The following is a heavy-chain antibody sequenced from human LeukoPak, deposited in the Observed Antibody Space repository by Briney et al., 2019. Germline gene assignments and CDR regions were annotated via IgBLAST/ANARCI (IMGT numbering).Heavy chain of an antibody. CDR1: GGSISNYY. CDR2: IYDSGST. Sequence: PSETLSLTCTVSGGSISNYYWSRIRQPPGKGLEWIGYIYDSGSTNFNPSLKSRVTISVDTSKNQFSLKLSSVSAADTAVYYCARGRKWFDPCGQGSLVTVSS. CDR3: ARGRKWFDP. V-gene: IGHV4-59*01. J-gene: IGHJ5*02.